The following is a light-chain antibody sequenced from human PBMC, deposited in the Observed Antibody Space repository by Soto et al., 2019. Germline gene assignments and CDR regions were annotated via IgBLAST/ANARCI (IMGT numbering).Light chain of an antibody. CDR2: GAS. J-gene: IGKJ4*01. CDR1: QSVSSN. CDR3: QQYNNWPLT. Sequence: EIVMTQSPATLSVSPGERATPSCRASQSVSSNLAWYQEKPGQALRLLIYGASTRGAGIPARFSGSGSGTEFTLTISSLQSEDFAVYYCQQYNNWPLTFGGGTKVDIK. V-gene: IGKV3-15*01.